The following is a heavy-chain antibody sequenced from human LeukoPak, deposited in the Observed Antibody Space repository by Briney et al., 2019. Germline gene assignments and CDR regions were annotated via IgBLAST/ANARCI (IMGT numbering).Heavy chain of an antibody. D-gene: IGHD3-9*01. CDR3: ARGVLRYFDWFDY. CDR2: INHSGST. Sequence: SETLSLTCTVSGGSISSSSYYWGWIRQPPGKGLEWIGEINHSGSTNYNPSLKSRVTVSVDTSKNQFSLKLSSVTAADTAVYYCARGVLRYFDWFDYWGQGTLVTVSS. J-gene: IGHJ4*02. CDR1: GGSISSSSYY. V-gene: IGHV4-39*07.